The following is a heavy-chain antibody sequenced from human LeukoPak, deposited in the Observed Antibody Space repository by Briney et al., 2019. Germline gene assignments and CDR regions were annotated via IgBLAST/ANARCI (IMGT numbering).Heavy chain of an antibody. Sequence: SETLSLTCTVSGGSISSYYWSWIRQPPGKGLEWIGYIYYSGSTNYNPSLKSRVTISVDTSKNQFSLKLSSVTAADTAVYYCARQAFNYYDSSGYSYYFDYRGQGTLVTVSS. J-gene: IGHJ4*02. CDR3: ARQAFNYYDSSGYSYYFDY. V-gene: IGHV4-59*08. D-gene: IGHD3-22*01. CDR2: IYYSGST. CDR1: GGSISSYY.